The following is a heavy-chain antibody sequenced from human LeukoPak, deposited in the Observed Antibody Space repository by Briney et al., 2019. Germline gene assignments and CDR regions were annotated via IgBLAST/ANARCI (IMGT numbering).Heavy chain of an antibody. J-gene: IGHJ5*02. Sequence: GGSLRLSYADSGFTFSQVWMSWVRQAPGKGLEWVGRIRSKTHGGTTDYAAPVKGRFTISRDDSKNTPYLQMNSLRTEDTAVYYCTTLDDYGRTWGQGTLVTVSS. CDR3: TTLDDYGRT. CDR1: GFTFSQVW. D-gene: IGHD4-17*01. CDR2: IRSKTHGGTT. V-gene: IGHV3-15*01.